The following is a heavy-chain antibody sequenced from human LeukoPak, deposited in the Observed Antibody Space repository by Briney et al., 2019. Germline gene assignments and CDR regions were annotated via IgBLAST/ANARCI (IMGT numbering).Heavy chain of an antibody. CDR1: GGSFSGYY. D-gene: IGHD6-19*01. CDR2: INHSGST. V-gene: IGHV4-34*01. Sequence: PSETLSLTCAVYGGSFSGYYWSWIRQPPGKGLEWIGEINHSGSTNYNPSLKSRVTISVDTSKHQFSLKLSSVTAADTAVYYCARGPPFQWLVLHYYYGMDVWGQGTTVTVSS. CDR3: ARGPPFQWLVLHYYYGMDV. J-gene: IGHJ6*02.